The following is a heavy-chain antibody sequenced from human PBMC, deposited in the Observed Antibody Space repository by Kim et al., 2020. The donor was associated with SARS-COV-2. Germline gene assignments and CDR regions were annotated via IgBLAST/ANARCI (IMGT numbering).Heavy chain of an antibody. CDR2: IYHSGTT. V-gene: IGHV4-34*01. CDR3: ARSLYHAPSNSWVRFDP. Sequence: SETLSLTCAVYGGSLSGYYWSWIRQPPGKGLEWIGEIYHSGTTNYNPSLKSRVTISVDTSKNQFSLKLSSVTAADTAVYSCARSLYHAPSNSWVRFDPWGQGTLVAVSS. CDR1: GGSLSGYY. J-gene: IGHJ5*02. D-gene: IGHD6-13*01.